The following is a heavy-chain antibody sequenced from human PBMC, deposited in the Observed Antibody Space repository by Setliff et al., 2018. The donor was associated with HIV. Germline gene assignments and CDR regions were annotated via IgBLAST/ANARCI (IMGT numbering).Heavy chain of an antibody. CDR3: SRSDFWVGYTALYNWFDP. CDR2: IYYSGKT. CDR1: GYSISSGYY. V-gene: IGHV4-38-2*01. Sequence: PSETLSLTCAVSGYSISSGYYWGWIRQPPGKGLEWLGSIYYSGKTYDNPSLKSRVTLSVDTSKNQFFLKLNSVTAADTAVYYCSRSDFWVGYTALYNWFDPWGQGTLVTVSS. D-gene: IGHD3-3*01. J-gene: IGHJ5*02.